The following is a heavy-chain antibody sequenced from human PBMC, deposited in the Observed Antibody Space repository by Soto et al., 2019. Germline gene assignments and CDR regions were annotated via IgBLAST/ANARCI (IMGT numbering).Heavy chain of an antibody. Sequence: GGSLTPSCAASGFTFSTYGIHWVRQAPGKGLEWVAVISYDGTNKYYADSVKGRFTISRDNSNNTRYLQMNSLRAEDTAVYYCAKDPRPHTAMATGYLDYWGQGALVTVSS. D-gene: IGHD5-18*01. J-gene: IGHJ4*02. CDR1: GFTFSTYG. CDR3: AKDPRPHTAMATGYLDY. V-gene: IGHV3-30*18. CDR2: ISYDGTNK.